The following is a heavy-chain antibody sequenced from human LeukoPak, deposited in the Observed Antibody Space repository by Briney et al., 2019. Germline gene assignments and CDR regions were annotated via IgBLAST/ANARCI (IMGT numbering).Heavy chain of an antibody. CDR2: IHYSGGT. CDR3: ARGPYSSTWPDY. V-gene: IGHV4-59*08. J-gene: IGHJ4*02. CDR1: GGSISSYY. D-gene: IGHD6-13*01. Sequence: PSETLSLTCTVSGGSISSYYWSWIRQPPGKALEWIGYIHYSGGTNYNPSLKSRVTISMDTSKNQLSLRLSSVTAADTAVYYCARGPYSSTWPDYWGQGTLVTVSS.